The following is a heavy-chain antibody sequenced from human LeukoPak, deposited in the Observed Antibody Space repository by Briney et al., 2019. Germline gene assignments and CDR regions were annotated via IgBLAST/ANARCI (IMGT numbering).Heavy chain of an antibody. Sequence: GGSLRLSCAASGFTFSNYAMSWVRQAPGKGLEWVSGISGSGGYTYYADFVKGRFTISRDTSKNTLYLQMNSLRAEDTAVYYCAKGRGFTNSGTIDYWGQGTLVTVSS. D-gene: IGHD1-1*01. J-gene: IGHJ4*02. V-gene: IGHV3-23*01. CDR2: ISGSGGYT. CDR3: AKGRGFTNSGTIDY. CDR1: GFTFSNYA.